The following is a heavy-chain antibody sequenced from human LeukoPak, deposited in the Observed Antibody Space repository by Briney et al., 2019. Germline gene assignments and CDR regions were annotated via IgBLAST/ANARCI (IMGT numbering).Heavy chain of an antibody. CDR1: GFTFRDYA. Sequence: PGGSLRLSCAASGFTFRDYAMSWVRQAPGKGLEWVSAISGSGGSTYYADSVKGRFTISRDNSKNTLYLQMNSLRAEDTAVYYCARAKGSRDGYNTPPNYYGMDVWGQGTTVTVSS. D-gene: IGHD5-24*01. CDR3: ARAKGSRDGYNTPPNYYGMDV. J-gene: IGHJ6*02. CDR2: ISGSGGST. V-gene: IGHV3-23*01.